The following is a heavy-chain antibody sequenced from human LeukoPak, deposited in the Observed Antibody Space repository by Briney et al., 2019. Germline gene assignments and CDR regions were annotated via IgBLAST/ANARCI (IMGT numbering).Heavy chain of an antibody. D-gene: IGHD2-2*01. Sequence: PSDTLSLTCAVSGASVSSSYYFWGWIRQPPGEKPECLGSVYYNGATYYNPSLRSRVTMSLDTSKNQFTLTVTSVTVADTALYFCASRIVVSPTAIETWFDSWGQGTLVTVSS. J-gene: IGHJ5*01. V-gene: IGHV4-39*06. CDR2: VYYNGAT. CDR3: ASRIVVSPTAIETWFDS. CDR1: GASVSSSYYF.